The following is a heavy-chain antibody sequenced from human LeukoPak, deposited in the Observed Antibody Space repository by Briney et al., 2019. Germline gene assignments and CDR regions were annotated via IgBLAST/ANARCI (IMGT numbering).Heavy chain of an antibody. Sequence: SETLSLTCTVSGYSISSGYYWGWIRQPPGKGLEWIGSIYHSGSTYYNPSLKSRVTISVDTSKNQFSLKLSSVTAADTAVYYCARLPYGMVAHVDYWGQGTLVTVSS. J-gene: IGHJ4*02. CDR1: GYSISSGYY. CDR2: IYHSGST. D-gene: IGHD2-15*01. CDR3: ARLPYGMVAHVDY. V-gene: IGHV4-38-2*02.